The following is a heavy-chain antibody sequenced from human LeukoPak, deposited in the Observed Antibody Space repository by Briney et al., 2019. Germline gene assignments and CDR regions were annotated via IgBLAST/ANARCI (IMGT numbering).Heavy chain of an antibody. Sequence: SETLSLTCTVSGGSISSYYWSWIRQPPGKGLEWIGYIYYSGSTNYNPSLKSRVTISVDTSRNQFSLKLSSVTAADTAVYYCARHRTLKDTYYYYGMDVWGQGTTVTVSS. CDR3: ARHRTLKDTYYYYGMDV. CDR1: GGSISSYY. CDR2: IYYSGST. J-gene: IGHJ6*02. V-gene: IGHV4-59*08. D-gene: IGHD5-18*01.